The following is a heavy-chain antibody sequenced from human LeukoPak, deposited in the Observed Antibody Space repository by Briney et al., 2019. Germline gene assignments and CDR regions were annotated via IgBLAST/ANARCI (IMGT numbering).Heavy chain of an antibody. CDR3: AKDIDPKQYSSSWSPAFDY. V-gene: IGHV3-9*01. CDR1: GFTFDDYA. CDR2: ISWNSGSI. Sequence: PGRSLRLSCAASGFTFDDYAMHWVRQAPGKGLEWVSGISWNSGSIGYADSVKGRFTISRDNAKNSLYLQMDSLRAEDTALYYCAKDIDPKQYSSSWSPAFDYWGQGTLVTVSS. D-gene: IGHD6-13*01. J-gene: IGHJ4*02.